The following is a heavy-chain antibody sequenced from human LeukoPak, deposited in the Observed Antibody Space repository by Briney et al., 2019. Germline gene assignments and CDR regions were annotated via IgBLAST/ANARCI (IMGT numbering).Heavy chain of an antibody. V-gene: IGHV4-4*09. CDR3: ARLGVVPAPNKYYCYYMDV. CDR1: GGSISSYY. D-gene: IGHD2-2*01. Sequence: SETLCLTCAASGGSISSYYLSWIRQPPGKGLEWIGYIYTSGSTSYNPSLKSRVTISVDTSKNQFSLKLSSVTAADTAVYYCARLGVVPAPNKYYCYYMDVWGKGTTVTVSS. J-gene: IGHJ6*03. CDR2: IYTSGST.